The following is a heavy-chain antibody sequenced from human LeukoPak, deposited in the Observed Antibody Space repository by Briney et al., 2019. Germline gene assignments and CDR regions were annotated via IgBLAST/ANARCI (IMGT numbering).Heavy chain of an antibody. CDR3: ARDSGEWELLSWFDP. J-gene: IGHJ5*02. CDR2: ISSSSSYI. Sequence: GGSLRLSCAASGFTFSSYSMNWVRQAPGKGLEWVSSISSSSSYIYYADSVKGRFTISRDNAKNALYLQMNSLRAEDTAVYYGARDSGEWELLSWFDPWGQGTLVTVSS. D-gene: IGHD1-26*01. V-gene: IGHV3-21*01. CDR1: GFTFSSYS.